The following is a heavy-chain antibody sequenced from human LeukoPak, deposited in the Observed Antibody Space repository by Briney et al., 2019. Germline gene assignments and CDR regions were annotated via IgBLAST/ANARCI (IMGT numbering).Heavy chain of an antibody. CDR2: INHSGST. CDR3: ARSPYGGPTFFDY. V-gene: IGHV4-34*01. D-gene: IGHD4-23*01. CDR1: GGSFSGYY. J-gene: IGHJ4*02. Sequence: SETLSLTCAVYGGSFSGYYWSWIRPPPGKGLEWIGEINHSGSTNYNPSLKSRVTISVDTSKNQFSLKLSSVTAADTAVYYCARSPYGGPTFFDYWGQGTLVTVSS.